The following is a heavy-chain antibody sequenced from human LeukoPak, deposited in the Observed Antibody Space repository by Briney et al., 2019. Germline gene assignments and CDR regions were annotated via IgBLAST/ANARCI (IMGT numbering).Heavy chain of an antibody. Sequence: PSETLSLTCTVSGGSISSNNYYWGWIRQPPGKGLEWIGSIHYSGSTYHNPSLKSRATMSVDTSKNQFSLKLDSVTAADTAVYYCTRLLHDSRGYYYFDYWGQGTLATVSS. CDR2: IHYSGST. J-gene: IGHJ4*02. CDR3: TRLLHDSRGYYYFDY. CDR1: GGSISSNNYY. D-gene: IGHD3-22*01. V-gene: IGHV4-39*01.